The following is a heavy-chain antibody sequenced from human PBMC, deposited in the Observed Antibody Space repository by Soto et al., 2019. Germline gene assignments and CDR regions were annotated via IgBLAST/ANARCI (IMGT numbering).Heavy chain of an antibody. CDR2: INPRGGIT. D-gene: IGHD6-13*01. Sequence: ASVKVSCKASGYTFTSYYIHWMRQAPGQGLEWMGIINPRGGITTYAQKFQGRLTMTGDTSTSTVYMELSSLTSEDTAMYHCASSPAYGSSWYGIPPDLSHGMDVWGQGTTVTVSS. CDR3: ASSPAYGSSWYGIPPDLSHGMDV. V-gene: IGHV1-46*01. CDR1: GYTFTSYY. J-gene: IGHJ6*02.